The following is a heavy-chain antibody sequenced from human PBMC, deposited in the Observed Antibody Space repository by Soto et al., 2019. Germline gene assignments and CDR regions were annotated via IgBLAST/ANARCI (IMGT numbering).Heavy chain of an antibody. J-gene: IGHJ4*02. CDR2: IYYSGTT. D-gene: IGHD3-22*01. CDR1: GGSISSSSYY. V-gene: IGHV4-39*01. CDR3: ARLGYDSSGY. Sequence: SETLSLTCIVPGGSISSSSYYWGWIRQPPGKGLEWIGSIYYSGTTYYSPSLKSRVTISVDTSKNQLSLKLSSVTAADTAVYYCARLGYDSSGYWGQGTLVTVSS.